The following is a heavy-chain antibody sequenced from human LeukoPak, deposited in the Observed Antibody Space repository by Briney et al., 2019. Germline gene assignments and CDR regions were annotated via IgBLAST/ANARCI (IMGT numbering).Heavy chain of an antibody. CDR2: INGDGSTT. V-gene: IGHV3-74*01. CDR3: ASLVGGYYPPVEAFDV. J-gene: IGHJ3*01. Sequence: PGGSLRLSCAAPGFSLRSCWMHWVRQAPGKELVWVSRINGDGSTTNYADSVRGRFTISRDNAKNTLYLQMNSLRADDSAVYFCASLVGGYYPPVEAFDVWGQGTMVTVSS. CDR1: GFSLRSCW. D-gene: IGHD3-3*01.